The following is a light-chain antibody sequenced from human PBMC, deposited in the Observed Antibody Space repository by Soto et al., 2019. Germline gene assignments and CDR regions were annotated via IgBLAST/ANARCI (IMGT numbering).Light chain of an antibody. J-gene: IGKJ1*01. V-gene: IGKV3-15*01. CDR1: QSVSSN. CDR2: GAS. Sequence: EIVLSQSPDTLSLSPGERATLSCRASQSVSSNYLAWYQQKPGQAPRLLIYGASTRATGVPARFSGSGSGTEFTLTISSLQSEDFAVYYCQQYNNWPWTFGQGTKVDIK. CDR3: QQYNNWPWT.